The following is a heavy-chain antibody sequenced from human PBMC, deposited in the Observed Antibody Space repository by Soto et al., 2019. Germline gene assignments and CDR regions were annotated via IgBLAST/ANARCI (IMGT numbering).Heavy chain of an antibody. Sequence: GGSLRLSCAASGFTFSSYAMSWVRQAPGKGLEWVSAISGSGGSTYYADSVKGRFTISRDNSKNTLYLQMNSLRAEDTAVYYCAKSGYCSSTSCYDWVYYYGMDVWGQGTTVTVSS. V-gene: IGHV3-23*01. CDR2: ISGSGGST. CDR3: AKSGYCSSTSCYDWVYYYGMDV. J-gene: IGHJ6*02. CDR1: GFTFSSYA. D-gene: IGHD2-2*01.